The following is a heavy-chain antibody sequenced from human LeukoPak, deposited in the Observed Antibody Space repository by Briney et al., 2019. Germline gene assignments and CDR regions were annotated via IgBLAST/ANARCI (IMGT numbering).Heavy chain of an antibody. CDR2: ISGSGGST. V-gene: IGHV3-23*01. CDR1: GFTFSSYA. J-gene: IGHJ4*02. D-gene: IGHD6-19*01. Sequence: GGSLRLSCAASGFTFSSYAMSWVRQAPGKGLEWVSAISGSGGSTYYADSVKGRFTISRDNSKNTLYLQMNSLRAEDRAVYYCAKSPRSSGWYSRIFDYWGQGTLVTVSS. CDR3: AKSPRSSGWYSRIFDY.